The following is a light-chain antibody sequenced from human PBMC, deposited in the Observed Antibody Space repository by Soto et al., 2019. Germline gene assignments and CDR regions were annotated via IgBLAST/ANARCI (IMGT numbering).Light chain of an antibody. Sequence: EIVLTQSPGTLSLSPGERATLSCRASQSVSSSYLAWYQQNPGQAHRILIYGASSRATGIPDRFSGSGSGTDFTITISRLEPEDFAVYYCQQDGSSPLTFGGGTKVEIK. CDR2: GAS. CDR3: QQDGSSPLT. V-gene: IGKV3-20*01. J-gene: IGKJ4*01. CDR1: QSVSSSY.